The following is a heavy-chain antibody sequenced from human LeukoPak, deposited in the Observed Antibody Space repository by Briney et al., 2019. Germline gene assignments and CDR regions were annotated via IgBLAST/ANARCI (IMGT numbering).Heavy chain of an antibody. CDR2: ISYDGSNK. Sequence: GGSLRLSCAASGFTFSSYGMHWVRQAPGKGLEWVAVISYDGSNKYYADSVKGRLTISRDNSKNTLYLQMNSLRAEDTAVYYCAKGDMVRGVIDYWGQGTLVTVSS. J-gene: IGHJ4*02. CDR3: AKGDMVRGVIDY. CDR1: GFTFSSYG. V-gene: IGHV3-30*18. D-gene: IGHD3-10*01.